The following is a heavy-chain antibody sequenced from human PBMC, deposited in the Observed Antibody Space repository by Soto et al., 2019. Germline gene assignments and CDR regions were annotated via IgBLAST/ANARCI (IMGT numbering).Heavy chain of an antibody. CDR2: ISYDGSNK. J-gene: IGHJ6*02. V-gene: IGHV3-30*03. D-gene: IGHD2-21*02. CDR1: GFTFSSYG. Sequence: QAGGSLRLSCAASGFTFSSYGMHWVRQAPGKGLEWVAVISYDGSNKYYADSVKGRFTISRDNSKNTLYLQMNSLRAEDTAVYYCLGGNSGDCYYGMDVWGQGTTVTVSS. CDR3: LGGNSGDCYYGMDV.